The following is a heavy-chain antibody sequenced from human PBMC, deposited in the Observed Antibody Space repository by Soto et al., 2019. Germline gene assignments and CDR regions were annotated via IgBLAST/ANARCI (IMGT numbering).Heavy chain of an antibody. J-gene: IGHJ6*02. CDR3: ARESVPTPYYYYYGMDV. V-gene: IGHV4-31*03. D-gene: IGHD6-19*01. Sequence: SETLSLTCTVSGGSISSGGYYWSWIRQHPGKGLEWIGYIYYSGSTYYNPSLKSRVTISVDTSKNQFSLKLSSVTAADTAVYYCARESVPTPYYYYYGMDVWGQGTTVTVSS. CDR1: GGSISSGGYY. CDR2: IYYSGST.